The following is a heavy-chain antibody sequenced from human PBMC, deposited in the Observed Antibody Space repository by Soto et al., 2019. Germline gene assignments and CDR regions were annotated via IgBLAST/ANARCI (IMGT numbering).Heavy chain of an antibody. D-gene: IGHD2-8*01. CDR3: VRDARPGVYAIYYYYGMDV. Sequence: SVKVSCKASGYTFTSYAISWVRQAPGQRLDWMGGIIPIFGTANYAQKFQGRVTITADESTSTAYMELSSLRSEDTAVYYCVRDARPGVYAIYYYYGMDVWGQGTTVTVSS. CDR2: IIPIFGTA. V-gene: IGHV1-69*13. CDR1: GYTFTSYA. J-gene: IGHJ6*02.